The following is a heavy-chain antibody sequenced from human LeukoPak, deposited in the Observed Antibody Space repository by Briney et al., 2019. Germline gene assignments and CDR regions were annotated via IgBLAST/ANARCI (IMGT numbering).Heavy chain of an antibody. J-gene: IGHJ6*02. CDR3: ARDSYDSSGYYYYGMDV. CDR1: GYTFTTYA. D-gene: IGHD3-22*01. Sequence: ASVKVSCKALGYTFTTYAISWVRQAPGQGLEWMGWISAYNGNTNYAQKLQGRVTMTTDTSTSTAYMELRSLRSDDTAVYYCARDSYDSSGYYYYGMDVWGQGTTVTVSS. V-gene: IGHV1-18*01. CDR2: ISAYNGNT.